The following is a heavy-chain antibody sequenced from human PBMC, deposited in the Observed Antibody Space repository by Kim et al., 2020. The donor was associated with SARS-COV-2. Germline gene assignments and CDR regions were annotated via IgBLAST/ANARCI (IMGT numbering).Heavy chain of an antibody. J-gene: IGHJ3*02. Sequence: GGSLRLSCAASGFTFSSYSMSWVRQGPGKGLEWVANVKQDGSTTYYVDSVKGRFTISRDNAQNSLHLQMNSLRVEDTAVYYCARRKISSRRWWSDGSDGSDGLRTPFDIWGQGTMVTVSS. CDR2: VKQDGSTT. CDR1: GFTFSSYS. CDR3: ARRKISSRRWWSDGSDGSDGLRTPFDI. D-gene: IGHD2-15*01. V-gene: IGHV3-7*01.